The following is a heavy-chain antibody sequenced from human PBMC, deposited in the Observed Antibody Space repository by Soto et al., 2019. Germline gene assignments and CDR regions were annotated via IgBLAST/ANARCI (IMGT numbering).Heavy chain of an antibody. CDR3: ARAQMGGWFDP. Sequence: QVQLQESGPGLVKPSETLSLTCTVSGGSISSYYWSWIRQPPGKGLEWIGYIYYSGSTNYNPSLKSLVTISADTSKNQFSLRLSSVTAADTAVYYCARAQMGGWFDPWGQGTLVTVSS. D-gene: IGHD3-16*01. J-gene: IGHJ5*02. V-gene: IGHV4-59*01. CDR2: IYYSGST. CDR1: GGSISSYY.